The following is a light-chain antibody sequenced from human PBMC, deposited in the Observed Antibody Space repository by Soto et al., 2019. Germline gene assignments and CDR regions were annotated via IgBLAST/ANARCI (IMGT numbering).Light chain of an antibody. CDR2: VNSDGSH. J-gene: IGLJ2*01. CDR3: QTWGTGVQVI. Sequence: QLVLTQSPSASASLGASVKLTCTLSSGLSSYDIAWHQQQPEKGPRYLMKVNSDGSHIKGDGIPDRFSGSSSGAERYLSISSLQSEDEADYYCQTWGTGVQVIFGGGTKLTVL. CDR1: SGLSSYD. V-gene: IGLV4-69*01.